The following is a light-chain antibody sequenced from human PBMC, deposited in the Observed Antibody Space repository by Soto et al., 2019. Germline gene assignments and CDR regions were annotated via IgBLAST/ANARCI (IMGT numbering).Light chain of an antibody. J-gene: IGKJ3*01. CDR2: AAS. Sequence: DIQMTQSPTSLSASVGDRVTITCRASQDIRNFVAWYQQKPGKAPKLLIYAASTLQSGVPSRFSGSGSGTDFTLTINTLQPADVATYSCQEYSSVSVFGPGTKVEIK. CDR1: QDIRNF. V-gene: IGKV1-27*01. CDR3: QEYSSVSV.